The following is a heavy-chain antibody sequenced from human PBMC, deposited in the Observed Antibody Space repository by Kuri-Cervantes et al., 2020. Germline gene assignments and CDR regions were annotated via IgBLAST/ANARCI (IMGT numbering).Heavy chain of an antibody. J-gene: IGHJ5*02. D-gene: IGHD3-10*01. CDR1: GGSISSSSYY. V-gene: IGHV4-39*07. CDR2: IYYSGST. Sequence: SDPLSLTCTVSGGSISSSSYYWGWIRQPPGKGLEWIGSIYYSGSTYYNPSLKSRVTISVDTSKNQFSLKLSPVTAADTAVYYCARGSGSYYNVWFDPWGQGTRVTVSS. CDR3: ARGSGSYYNVWFDP.